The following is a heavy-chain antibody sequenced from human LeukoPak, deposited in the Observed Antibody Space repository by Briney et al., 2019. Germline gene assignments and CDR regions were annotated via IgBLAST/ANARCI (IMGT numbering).Heavy chain of an antibody. D-gene: IGHD3-10*01. CDR2: VGDTGGST. J-gene: IGHJ4*02. V-gene: IGHV3-23*01. Sequence: GGSLRLSCAASGFTFRSYDMNWVRQAPGKGLEWVSDVGDTGGSTYYVDSVKGRFTISRDNSKNTLYLQMNFLRAEDTAVYYCARVERSSRVHYFDYWGQGTLVTVSS. CDR1: GFTFRSYD. CDR3: ARVERSSRVHYFDY.